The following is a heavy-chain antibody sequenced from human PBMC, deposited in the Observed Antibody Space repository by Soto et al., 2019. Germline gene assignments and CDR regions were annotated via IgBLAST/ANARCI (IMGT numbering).Heavy chain of an antibody. CDR2: IDPSDSYT. CDR3: PSPGCSSTSCSHYYYGMDV. Sequence: PGESLKISCKGSGYSFTSYWISWVRQMPGKGLEWMGRIDPSDSYTNYSPSFQGHVTISADKSISTAYLQWSSLKASDTAMYYCPSPGCSSTSCSHYYYGMDVWGQGTTVTVSS. V-gene: IGHV5-10-1*01. CDR1: GYSFTSYW. J-gene: IGHJ6*02. D-gene: IGHD2-2*01.